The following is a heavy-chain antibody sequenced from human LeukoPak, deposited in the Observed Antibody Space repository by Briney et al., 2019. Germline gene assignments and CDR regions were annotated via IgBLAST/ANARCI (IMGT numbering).Heavy chain of an antibody. J-gene: IGHJ4*02. CDR2: IKYDATDK. Sequence: GGSLRLSCAASGFTFSSYEMNWVRQAPGKGLEWMANIKYDATDKYYGDSVKGRFTISRDNARNSLYLQMNSLRAEDTAVYYCARAILVRGAVYFDYCGQGTLVTVSS. CDR3: ARAILVRGAVYFDY. V-gene: IGHV3-7*01. CDR1: GFTFSSYE. D-gene: IGHD3-10*01.